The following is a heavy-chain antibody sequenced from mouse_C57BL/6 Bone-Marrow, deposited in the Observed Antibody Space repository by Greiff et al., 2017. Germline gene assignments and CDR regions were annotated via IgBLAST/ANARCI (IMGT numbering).Heavy chain of an antibody. CDR2: ISDGGSYT. CDR3: AREGWDDWYVDV. V-gene: IGHV5-4*01. Sequence: VQLKQSGGGLVKPGGSLKLSCAASGFTFSSYAMSWVRQTPEKRLEWVATISDGGSYTYYPDNVKGRFTISRDNAKNNLYLQMSHLKSEDTAMYYCAREGWDDWYVDVWGTGTTVTVSS. J-gene: IGHJ1*03. CDR1: GFTFSSYA. D-gene: IGHD4-1*01.